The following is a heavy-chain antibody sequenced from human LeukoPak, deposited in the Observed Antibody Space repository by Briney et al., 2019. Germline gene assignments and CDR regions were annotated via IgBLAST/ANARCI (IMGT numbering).Heavy chain of an antibody. D-gene: IGHD3-10*01. V-gene: IGHV4-34*01. CDR3: AREGYYGSGRLTDY. J-gene: IGHJ4*02. CDR2: INHSVST. Sequence: KPSETLSLTCAVYGGSFSGYYWSWIRQPPGKGLEWIGEINHSVSTNHNPSLKSRVTISVDTSKNQFSLKLSSVTAADTAVYYCAREGYYGSGRLTDYWGQGTLVTVSS. CDR1: GGSFSGYY.